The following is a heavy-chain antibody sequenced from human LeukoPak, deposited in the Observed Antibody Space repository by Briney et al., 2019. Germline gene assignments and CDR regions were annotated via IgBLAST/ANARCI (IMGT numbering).Heavy chain of an antibody. CDR1: GFTFNNFA. Sequence: GGSLRLSCAASGFTFNNFAMAWVRQAPGKGLEWVSGISGNGGSTYYTDSVKGRFTVSRDNSKNTLFLVMNSLRAEDTAVYYCAKDAISSIAVRRFDYWGQGTLVTVSS. CDR3: AKDAISSIAVRRFDY. D-gene: IGHD6-6*01. CDR2: ISGNGGST. J-gene: IGHJ4*02. V-gene: IGHV3-23*01.